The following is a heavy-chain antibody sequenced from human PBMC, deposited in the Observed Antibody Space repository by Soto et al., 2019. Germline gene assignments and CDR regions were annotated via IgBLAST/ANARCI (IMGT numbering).Heavy chain of an antibody. J-gene: IGHJ6*02. D-gene: IGHD2-21*01. Sequence: PSETLSLTCTVSGASMNDYYGSWIRRSPGKGLEHIGYLHYNGFAEYSPSLRSRVSISMDTSKNQFSLKLRSVTTADTAVYYCARDYKRENCGSVRCNSLDVWGQGTTGTVS. CDR2: LHYNGFA. CDR3: ARDYKRENCGSVRCNSLDV. CDR1: GASMNDYY. V-gene: IGHV4-59*01.